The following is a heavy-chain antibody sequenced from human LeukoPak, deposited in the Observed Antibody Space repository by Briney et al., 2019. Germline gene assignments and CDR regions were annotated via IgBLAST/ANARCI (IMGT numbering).Heavy chain of an antibody. CDR2: ISAYNGNT. Sequence: ASVKVSCKASGYTFTSYGISWVRQAPGQGLEWMGWISAYNGNTNYAQKLQGRGTMTTGPSTSTAYMEPRSLRSDDTAVYYCARVPRSSGTYWLDPYYFDYWGQGTLVTVSS. CDR3: ARVPRSSGTYWLDPYYFDY. J-gene: IGHJ4*02. CDR1: GYTFTSYG. D-gene: IGHD1-26*01. V-gene: IGHV1-18*01.